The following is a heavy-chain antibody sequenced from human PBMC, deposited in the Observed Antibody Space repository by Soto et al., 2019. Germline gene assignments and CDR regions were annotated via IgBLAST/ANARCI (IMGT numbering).Heavy chain of an antibody. J-gene: IGHJ6*02. CDR1: GDSISNYY. CDR3: AKGLVRYYYYGMDV. CDR2: INHSGST. Sequence: SETLSLTCTVYGDSISNYYWTWIRQPPGKGLEWIGEINHSGSTNYNPSLKSRVTISVDTSKNQFSLKLSSVTAADTAVYYCAKGLVRYYYYGMDVWGQGTTVTVSS. D-gene: IGHD2-2*01. V-gene: IGHV4-34*01.